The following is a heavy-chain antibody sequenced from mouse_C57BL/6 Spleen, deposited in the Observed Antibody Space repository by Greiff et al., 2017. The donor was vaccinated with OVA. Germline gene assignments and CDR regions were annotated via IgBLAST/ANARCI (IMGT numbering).Heavy chain of an antibody. Sequence: EVQLQQSGPELVKPGASVKISCKASGYTFTDYYMNWVKQSHGKSLEWIGDINPNNGGTSYNQKFKGKATLTVDKSSSTAYMELRSLTSEDSAVYYCARRRRQLSFDYWGQGTTLTVSS. J-gene: IGHJ2*01. CDR3: ARRRRQLSFDY. CDR2: INPNNGGT. V-gene: IGHV1-26*01. D-gene: IGHD3-2*02. CDR1: GYTFTDYY.